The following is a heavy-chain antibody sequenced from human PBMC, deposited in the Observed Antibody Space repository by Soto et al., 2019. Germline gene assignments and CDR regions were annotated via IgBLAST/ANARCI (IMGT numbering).Heavy chain of an antibody. J-gene: IGHJ3*01. CDR3: ARGGEFCSTGSCNSSLGDAFDV. Sequence: VASVKVSCKASGYTFSDYYMHWVRQAPGQGLGCMGWISPNNGATNYAQKFQDRVTMTRDASITTAYMELSRLRSDDTAVYYCARGGEFCSTGSCNSSLGDAFDVWGQGTTVTVSS. CDR1: GYTFSDYY. D-gene: IGHD2-15*01. V-gene: IGHV1-2*02. CDR2: ISPNNGAT.